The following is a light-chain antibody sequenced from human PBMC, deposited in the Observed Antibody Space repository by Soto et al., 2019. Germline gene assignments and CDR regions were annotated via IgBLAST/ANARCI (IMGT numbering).Light chain of an antibody. Sequence: EIVLTQSPATLSLSPGERATLSCRASQSVSSYLAWYQQKPGQAPRLLIYDASNRATGIPARFSGSRPGTDFTPTISSLEPEDFAVYYCQQRSNWPRFGGGTKVEIK. CDR2: DAS. V-gene: IGKV3-11*01. CDR3: QQRSNWPR. CDR1: QSVSSY. J-gene: IGKJ4*01.